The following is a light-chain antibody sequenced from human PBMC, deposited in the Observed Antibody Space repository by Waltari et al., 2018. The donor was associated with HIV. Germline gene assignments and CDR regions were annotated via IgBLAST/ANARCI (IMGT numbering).Light chain of an antibody. V-gene: IGLV2-14*03. CDR1: RGDIGDYNY. CDR3: SSYTSNNTWV. CDR2: SVS. Sequence: QSALTQPASVSGSLGQSITLSCTGTRGDIGDYNYVSWYQQHPGEVPKVLIFSVSNPPSGVSSRFSGSNAGTTASLTLSGLQAEDAADYYCSSYTSNNTWVFGGGTKLTVL. J-gene: IGLJ3*02.